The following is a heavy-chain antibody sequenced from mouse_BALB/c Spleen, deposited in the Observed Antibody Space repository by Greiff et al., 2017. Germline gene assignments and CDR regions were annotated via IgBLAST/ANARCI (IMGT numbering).Heavy chain of an antibody. CDR1: GFTFSDYY. Sequence: EVKLVESGGGLVKPGGSLKLSCAASGFTFSDYYMYWVRQTPEKRLEWVATISDGGSYTYYPDSVKGRFTISRDNAKNNLYLQMSSLKSEDTAMYYCARGPGNYVASDYWGQGTTLTVSS. CDR2: ISDGGSYT. D-gene: IGHD2-1*01. CDR3: ARGPGNYVASDY. J-gene: IGHJ2*01. V-gene: IGHV5-4*02.